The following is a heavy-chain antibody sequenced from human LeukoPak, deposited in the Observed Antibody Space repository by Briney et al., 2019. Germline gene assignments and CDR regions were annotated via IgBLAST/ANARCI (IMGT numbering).Heavy chain of an antibody. J-gene: IGHJ1*01. CDR2: IYYSGST. CDR1: GGSISSSSYY. V-gene: IGHV4-39*07. CDR3: ARVIRYDSSGYSFSEYFQH. D-gene: IGHD3-22*01. Sequence: PSETLSLTCTVSGGSISSSSYYWGWIRQPPGKGLEWIGSIYYSGSTYYNPSLKSRVTISVDTSKNQFSLKLSSVTAADTAVYYCARVIRYDSSGYSFSEYFQHWGQGTLVTVSS.